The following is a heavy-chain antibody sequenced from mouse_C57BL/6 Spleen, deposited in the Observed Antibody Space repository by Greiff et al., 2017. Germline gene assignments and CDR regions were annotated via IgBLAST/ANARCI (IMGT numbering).Heavy chain of an antibody. D-gene: IGHD2-5*01. J-gene: IGHJ1*03. CDR2: IDPSDSET. CDR1: GYTFTSYW. V-gene: IGHV1-52*01. CDR3: ARDYSNRYWYFDV. Sequence: VQLQQPGAELVRPGSSVKLSCKASGYTFTSYWMHWVKQRPIQGLEWIGNIDPSDSETHYNQKFKDKATLTVDKSSSTAYMHLNSLTSEYYAFYYCARDYSNRYWYFDVWGTGTTVTVSS.